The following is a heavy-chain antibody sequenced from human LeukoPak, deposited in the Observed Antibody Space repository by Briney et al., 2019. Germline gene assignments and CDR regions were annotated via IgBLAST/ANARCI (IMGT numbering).Heavy chain of an antibody. V-gene: IGHV3-49*03. CDR2: IRSKAYGGTT. J-gene: IGHJ3*02. Sequence: GGSLRLSCTASGFTFGDYAMSWFRQAPGKGLEWVGFIRSKAYGGTTEYAASVKGRFTISRDDSKNTLYLQMNSLKTEDTAVYYCTAYCSSTSCYQGLAFDIWGQGTMVTVSS. CDR1: GFTFGDYA. D-gene: IGHD2-2*01. CDR3: TAYCSSTSCYQGLAFDI.